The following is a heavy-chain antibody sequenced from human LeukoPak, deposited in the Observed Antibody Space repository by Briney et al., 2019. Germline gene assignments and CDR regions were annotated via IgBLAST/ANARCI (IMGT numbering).Heavy chain of an antibody. CDR3: ARAGRYYYDSSGYYPITAYYFDY. D-gene: IGHD3-22*01. Sequence: GASVKVSCKASGYTFTSYGISWVRQAPGQGLEWMGWISAYNGNTNYAQKLQGRVTMTTDTSTSTAYMELRSLRSDDTAVYYCARAGRYYYDSSGYYPITAYYFDYWGQGTLVTVSS. CDR1: GYTFTSYG. V-gene: IGHV1-18*01. CDR2: ISAYNGNT. J-gene: IGHJ4*02.